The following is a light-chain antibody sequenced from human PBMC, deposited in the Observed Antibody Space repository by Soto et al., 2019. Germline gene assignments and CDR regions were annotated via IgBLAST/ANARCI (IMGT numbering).Light chain of an antibody. CDR3: SSWTSSSTKMV. V-gene: IGLV2-14*01. CDR1: SSDVGGSNF. CDR2: EVA. Sequence: QSVLTQPASESGSPGQSITISSAGTSSDVGGSNFVSWYQQHPDKAPKLMIYEVAIRPSGVSNRFSGSKSGNTASLAISGLQSEDEADYYCSSWTSSSTKMVFGGGTKVTVL. J-gene: IGLJ3*02.